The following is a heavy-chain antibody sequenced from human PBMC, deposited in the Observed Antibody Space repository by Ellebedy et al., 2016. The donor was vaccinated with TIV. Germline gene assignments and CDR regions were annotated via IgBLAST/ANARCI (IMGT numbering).Heavy chain of an antibody. D-gene: IGHD1/OR15-1a*01. CDR1: GFTFDSYA. CDR2: IGGSGSFS. V-gene: IGHV3-23*01. CDR3: ARGFNKFFDI. J-gene: IGHJ3*02. Sequence: GGSLRLXXAASGFTFDSYAMNWVRQAPGKGLEWVSFIGGSGSFSDFAESVKGRFTMSRDNSRNTVYLQMNSLRADDTAVYYCARGFNKFFDIWGQGTTVTVSA.